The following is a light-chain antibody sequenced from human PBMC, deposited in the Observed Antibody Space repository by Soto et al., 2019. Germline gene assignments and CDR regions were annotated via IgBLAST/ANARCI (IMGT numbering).Light chain of an antibody. V-gene: IGKV1-39*01. J-gene: IGKJ1*01. CDR1: QTISRY. Sequence: DIQLTQSAASLSASFGDGVTITCRASQTISRYLNWYQQKPGTAPKLLIYASSTLQSGVPARFSGSVYGTDYNLTISSLQTEDFATYYCQQSYNPPQTFGQGTKVDIK. CDR3: QQSYNPPQT. CDR2: ASS.